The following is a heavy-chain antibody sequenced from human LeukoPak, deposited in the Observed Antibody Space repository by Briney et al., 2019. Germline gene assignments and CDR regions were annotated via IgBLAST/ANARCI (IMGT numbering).Heavy chain of an antibody. D-gene: IGHD6-19*01. V-gene: IGHV1-18*01. CDR3: AKVPRLASSGWFCYFDL. J-gene: IGHJ2*01. CDR1: GYTLTIYG. Sequence: ASVTVSCTAFGYTLTIYGISWVRQAPGEGLEWMGWICGYNDNTNYAQHLQGRATITTDTSTSTAYMKPRRLRSDDAAVYYWAKVPRLASSGWFCYFDLWGQGTLVTVSS. CDR2: ICGYNDNT.